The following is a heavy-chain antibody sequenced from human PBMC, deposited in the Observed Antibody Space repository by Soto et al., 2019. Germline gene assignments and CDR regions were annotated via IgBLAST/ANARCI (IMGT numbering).Heavy chain of an antibody. CDR2: INPNNGNT. V-gene: IGHV1-8*01. Sequence: ASVKVSCKTSGYTFTSYDINWVRQATGQGLEWMGWINPNNGNTGYAQKFQGRVTVTRSTSISTAYMELSSLRSDDTAVYFCARTSSGTRGGFDPWGQGTLVTVSS. J-gene: IGHJ5*02. CDR1: GYTFTSYD. D-gene: IGHD1-1*01. CDR3: ARTSSGTRGGFDP.